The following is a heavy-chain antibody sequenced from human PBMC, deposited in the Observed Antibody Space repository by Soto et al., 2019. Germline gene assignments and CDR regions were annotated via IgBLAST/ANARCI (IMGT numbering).Heavy chain of an antibody. CDR3: ASAGANYYGSGSYTNWFDP. Sequence: SETLSLTCTVSGGSISSYYWSWIRQPPGKGLEWIGYIYYSGSTNYNPSLKSRVTISVDTSKNQFSLKLSSVTAADTAVYYCASAGANYYGSGSYTNWFDPWGQGTLVTVS. J-gene: IGHJ5*02. V-gene: IGHV4-59*01. CDR1: GGSISSYY. D-gene: IGHD3-10*01. CDR2: IYYSGST.